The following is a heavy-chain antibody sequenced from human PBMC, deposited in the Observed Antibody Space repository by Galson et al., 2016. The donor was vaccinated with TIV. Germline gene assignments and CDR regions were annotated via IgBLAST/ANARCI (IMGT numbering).Heavy chain of an antibody. CDR2: ISWHDDNT. CDR3: AKDYMWKEDYYYMDV. V-gene: IGHV3-43*01. D-gene: IGHD1-1*01. CDR1: GFSFHHYT. Sequence: SLRLSCATPGFSFHHYTMHWVRQAPGKGLEWVSLISWHDDNTHYADSVKGRFTISRDNSRSSLYLEMNRLTTEDTALYFCAKDYMWKEDYYYMDVWGKGTTVTVSS. J-gene: IGHJ6*03.